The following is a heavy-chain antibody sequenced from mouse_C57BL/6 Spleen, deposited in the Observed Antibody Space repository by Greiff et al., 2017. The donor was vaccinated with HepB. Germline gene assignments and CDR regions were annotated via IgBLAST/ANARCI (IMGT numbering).Heavy chain of an antibody. J-gene: IGHJ4*01. Sequence: VKLQESGPELVKPGASVKISCKASGYAFSSSWMNWVKQRPGKGLEWIGRIYPGDGDTNYNGKFKGKATLTADKSSSTAYMQLSSLTSEDSAVYFCARRIYYDYDDGAMDYWGQGTSVTVSS. V-gene: IGHV1-82*01. CDR1: GYAFSSSW. CDR3: ARRIYYDYDDGAMDY. CDR2: IYPGDGDT. D-gene: IGHD2-4*01.